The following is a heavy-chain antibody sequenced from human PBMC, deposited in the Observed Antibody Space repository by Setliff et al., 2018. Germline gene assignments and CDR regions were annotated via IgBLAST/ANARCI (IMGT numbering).Heavy chain of an antibody. J-gene: IGHJ6*03. CDR3: ARANKKLDYYYYYMDV. V-gene: IGHV4-59*10. Sequence: TLSLTCAVYDGSFSDYYWTWIRQPAGKGLEWIGRIYVGGSANYNPSLKSRVTISVDTSKNQFSLKLSSVTAADTAVYYCARANKKLDYYYYYMDVWGKGTTVTVSS. D-gene: IGHD1-1*01. CDR2: IYVGGSA. CDR1: DGSFSDYY.